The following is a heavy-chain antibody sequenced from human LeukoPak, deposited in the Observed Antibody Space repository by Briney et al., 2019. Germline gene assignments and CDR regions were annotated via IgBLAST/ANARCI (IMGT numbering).Heavy chain of an antibody. Sequence: ASVKVSCKASGYTFTSYGISWVRQAPGQGLEWMGWISAYNGNTDYAQKLQGRVTMTTDTSTSTAYMELRSLRSDGTAVYYCARDGTTELALYYFDYWGQGTLVTVSS. V-gene: IGHV1-18*01. CDR2: ISAYNGNT. J-gene: IGHJ4*02. CDR1: GYTFTSYG. D-gene: IGHD4-17*01. CDR3: ARDGTTELALYYFDY.